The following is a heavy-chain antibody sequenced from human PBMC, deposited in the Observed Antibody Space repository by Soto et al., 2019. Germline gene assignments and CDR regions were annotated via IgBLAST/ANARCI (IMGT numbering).Heavy chain of an antibody. CDR3: ARDFTEQWLVRGSHSPRSYGMDV. V-gene: IGHV3-33*01. CDR1: GFTFSSYG. J-gene: IGHJ6*02. Sequence: GGSLRLSCAASGFTFSSYGMHWVRQAPGKGLEWVAVIWYDGSNKYYADSVKGRFTISRDNSKNTLYLQMNSLRAEDTAVYYCARDFTEQWLVRGSHSPRSYGMDVWGQGTTVTVSS. CDR2: IWYDGSNK. D-gene: IGHD6-19*01.